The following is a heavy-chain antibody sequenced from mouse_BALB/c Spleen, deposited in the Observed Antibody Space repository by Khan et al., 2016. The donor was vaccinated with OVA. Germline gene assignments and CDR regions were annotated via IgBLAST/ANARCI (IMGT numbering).Heavy chain of an antibody. CDR3: WILI. Sequence: VQLEVSGGGLVQPGGSMKLSCVASGFTFSNFWMNWVRQSPEKGLEWIAEISFSTDDYVTHYTDSVKGKFTVAKDDCKSSVYLQMNNLKAEDTGIHYCWILIWGQGTTLTVSS. V-gene: IGHV6-3*01. CDR1: GFTFSNFW. J-gene: IGHJ2*01. CDR2: ISFSTDDYVT.